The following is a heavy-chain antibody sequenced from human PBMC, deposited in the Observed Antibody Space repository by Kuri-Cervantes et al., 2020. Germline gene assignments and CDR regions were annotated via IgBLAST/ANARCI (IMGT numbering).Heavy chain of an antibody. CDR3: AKTVGSITRPDY. V-gene: IGHV3-21*04. CDR2: ISYSSGYM. CDR1: AFTFSRFN. D-gene: IGHD1-26*01. Sequence: GGSLRLSCAVSAFTFSRFNMNWGRQAPGKGLEWASSISYSSGYMYYADSVKGRFSISRDNSKNTLYLQMNSLRAEDTAVYYCAKTVGSITRPDYWGQGTLVTVSS. J-gene: IGHJ4*02.